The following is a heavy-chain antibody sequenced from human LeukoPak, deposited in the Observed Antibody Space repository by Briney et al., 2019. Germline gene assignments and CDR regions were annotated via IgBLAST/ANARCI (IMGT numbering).Heavy chain of an antibody. Sequence: PGGSLRLSCTASGFTCSNAWMSWFRQAPGKGLEWVAVISYDGSNKYYADSVKGRFTISRDNSKNTLYLQMNSLRAEDTAVYYCARARGYSYGYNDYWGQGTLVTVSS. V-gene: IGHV3-30-3*01. J-gene: IGHJ4*02. CDR1: GFTCSNAW. D-gene: IGHD5-18*01. CDR3: ARARGYSYGYNDY. CDR2: ISYDGSNK.